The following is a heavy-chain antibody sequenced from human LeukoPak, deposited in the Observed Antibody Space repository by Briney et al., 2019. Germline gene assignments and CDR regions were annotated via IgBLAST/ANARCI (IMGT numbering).Heavy chain of an antibody. J-gene: IGHJ3*02. CDR2: ISSSSSTI. V-gene: IGHV3-48*02. Sequence: AGGPLRLSCAASGFTFSSYSMNWLRQAPGKGLEWVSYISSSSSTIYYADSVKGRFTISRDNARNSLFLQMNSLRDEDTAVYYCARGNTVMASGAFDIWGQGTMVTVSS. CDR3: ARGNTVMASGAFDI. D-gene: IGHD5-18*01. CDR1: GFTFSSYS.